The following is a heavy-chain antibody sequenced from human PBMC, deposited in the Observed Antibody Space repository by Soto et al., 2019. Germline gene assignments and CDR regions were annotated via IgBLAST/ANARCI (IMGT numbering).Heavy chain of an antibody. CDR2: LIPLFGTT. CDR1: GGTFSGHA. D-gene: IGHD7-27*01. J-gene: IGHJ4*02. Sequence: QVQLVQSGAEVKKPGSSVKVSCEASGGTFSGHAISWVRQAPGQGPEWMGGLIPLFGTTQHAQNFQGRLTITADKSTRTAYMELNRMRCAGTAVYYWARGPNWGYRFDSWGQGTLVTVSS. V-gene: IGHV1-69*06. CDR3: ARGPNWGYRFDS.